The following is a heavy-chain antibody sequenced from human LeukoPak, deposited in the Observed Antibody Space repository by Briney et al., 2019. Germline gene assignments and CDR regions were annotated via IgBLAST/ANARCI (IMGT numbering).Heavy chain of an antibody. D-gene: IGHD6-6*01. Sequence: ASVKVSCKASGYTLTSYYMHWVRQAPGQGLEWMGIINPSGGSTSYAQKFQGRVTMTRDMSTSTVYMELSSLRSEDTAVYYCARDHPEYSSSSHFDYWGQGTLVTVSS. CDR2: INPSGGST. J-gene: IGHJ4*02. V-gene: IGHV1-46*01. CDR3: ARDHPEYSSSSHFDY. CDR1: GYTLTSYY.